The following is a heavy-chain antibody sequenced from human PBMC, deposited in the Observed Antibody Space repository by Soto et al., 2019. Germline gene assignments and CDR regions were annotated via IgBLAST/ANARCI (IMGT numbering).Heavy chain of an antibody. D-gene: IGHD3-9*01. V-gene: IGHV3-23*01. J-gene: IGHJ4*02. CDR1: GFTFSSYA. CDR2: ISGSGDST. Sequence: EVQLLESGGGLVQPGGSLRLSCAASGFTFSSYAMSWVRQAPGKGLEWVSAISGSGDSTYYADSVKGRFTISRDNSKNTLYLQMNSLRAEDTAVYYCAKFRRFGDDILTGHFDYWGQGTLVTVSS. CDR3: AKFRRFGDDILTGHFDY.